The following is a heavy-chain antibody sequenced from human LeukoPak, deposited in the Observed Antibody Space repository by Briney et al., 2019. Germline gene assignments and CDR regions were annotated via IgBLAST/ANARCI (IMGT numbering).Heavy chain of an antibody. V-gene: IGHV1-2*02. Sequence: ASVKVPCKASGYTFTGYYMHWVRQAPGQGLEWMGWINPNSGGTKYAQKFQGRVTMTRDTSISTVYMELSRLRSDDTAVYYCARDKQLDWAHYHYCYMDVWGKGTTVTVSS. CDR1: GYTFTGYY. CDR2: INPNSGGT. CDR3: ARDKQLDWAHYHYCYMDV. J-gene: IGHJ6*03. D-gene: IGHD1-1*01.